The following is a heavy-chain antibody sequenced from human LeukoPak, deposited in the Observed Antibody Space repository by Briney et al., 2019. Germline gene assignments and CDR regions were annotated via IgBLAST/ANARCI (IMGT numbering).Heavy chain of an antibody. D-gene: IGHD2-15*01. V-gene: IGHV3-23*01. Sequence: GGSLRLSCAASGFTFSSYAMAWVRQAPGKGLEWVSSITIGGGRTYYADSVKGRFTISRDNSKNTLSLQMSSLRAEDTAVYYCAKETKYCSGGSCYRPNWFDPWGQGTLVTVSS. CDR1: GFTFSSYA. CDR3: AKETKYCSGGSCYRPNWFDP. J-gene: IGHJ5*02. CDR2: ITIGGGRT.